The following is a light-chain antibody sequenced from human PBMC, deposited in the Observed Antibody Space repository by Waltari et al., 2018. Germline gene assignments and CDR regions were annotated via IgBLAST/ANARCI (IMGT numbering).Light chain of an antibody. Sequence: DIQMTQSPSTLSASAGDVVNITCRASQSLSHWLAWYQQKPGKAPKVLIYKASTLESGVPSRFSGSGSGTEFTLTISSLQPDDFATYYCQQYRNLWTFGQGTKVEIK. V-gene: IGKV1-5*03. J-gene: IGKJ1*01. CDR2: KAS. CDR1: QSLSHW. CDR3: QQYRNLWT.